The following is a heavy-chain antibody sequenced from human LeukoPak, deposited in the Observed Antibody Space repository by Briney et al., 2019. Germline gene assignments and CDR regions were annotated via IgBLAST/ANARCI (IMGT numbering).Heavy chain of an antibody. D-gene: IGHD1-26*01. J-gene: IGHJ4*02. CDR2: INSDGSST. V-gene: IGHV3-74*01. CDR1: GFTFSGYW. Sequence: PGGSLRLFCAASGFTFSGYWMHWVRQDPGKGLVWVSRINSDGSSTSYADSVKGRFTISRDYAKNTLYLQMNSLRAEDTAVYYCARGGSYSFDYWGQGTLVTVSS. CDR3: ARGGSYSFDY.